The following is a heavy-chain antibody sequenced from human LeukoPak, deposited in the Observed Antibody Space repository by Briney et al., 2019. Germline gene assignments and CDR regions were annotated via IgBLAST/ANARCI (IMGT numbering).Heavy chain of an antibody. CDR3: ARVGDFDDAFDI. CDR2: INPSGGST. Sequence: ASVKVSCKASGYTFTSYYMHWVRQAPGQGLEWMGMINPSGGSTSYAQKFQGRVTMTRDMSTSTVYMELSSLRSEDTAVYYCARVGDFDDAFDIWGQGTMVTVSS. D-gene: IGHD3-16*01. J-gene: IGHJ3*02. V-gene: IGHV1-46*01. CDR1: GYTFTSYY.